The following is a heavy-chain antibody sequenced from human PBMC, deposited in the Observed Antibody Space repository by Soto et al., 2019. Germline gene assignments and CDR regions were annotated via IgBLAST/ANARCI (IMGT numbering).Heavy chain of an antibody. Sequence: SQTLSLTCAISGDSVSSNSAAWNWIRQSPSRGLEWLGRTYYRSKWYNDYAVSVKSRITINPDTSKNQFSLQLNSVTPEDTAVYYCARDLVKWLRLRMVGIQIDYWGQGTLVTVSS. D-gene: IGHD5-12*01. CDR2: TYYRSKWYN. V-gene: IGHV6-1*01. CDR1: GDSVSSNSAA. CDR3: ARDLVKWLRLRMVGIQIDY. J-gene: IGHJ4*02.